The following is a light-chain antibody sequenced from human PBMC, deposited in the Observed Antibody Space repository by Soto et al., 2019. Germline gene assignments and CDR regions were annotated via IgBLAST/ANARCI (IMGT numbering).Light chain of an antibody. CDR3: QQYNSYSWT. V-gene: IGKV1-5*03. J-gene: IGKJ1*01. Sequence: DIQMTQSPSTLSASVGDRVTITCRASQSVNDWLAWYQQKPGKAPNLLIYKVSNLESEVPSRFSGSGSGTEFTLTISSLQPDDFATYYCQQYNSYSWTFGQGTKVEIK. CDR2: KVS. CDR1: QSVNDW.